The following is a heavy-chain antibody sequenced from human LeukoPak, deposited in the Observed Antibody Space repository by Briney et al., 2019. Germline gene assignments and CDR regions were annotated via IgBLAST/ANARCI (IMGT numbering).Heavy chain of an antibody. CDR1: GYTLTELS. CDR3: ATDNWNDAFDAFDI. D-gene: IGHD1-20*01. J-gene: IGHJ3*02. V-gene: IGHV1-24*01. CDR2: FDPEDGET. Sequence: ASVKVSCKVSGYTLTELSMHWVRQAPGKGLERMGGFDPEDGETIYAQKFQGRVTMTEDTSTDTAYMELSSLRSEDTAVYYCATDNWNDAFDAFDIWGQGTMVTVSS.